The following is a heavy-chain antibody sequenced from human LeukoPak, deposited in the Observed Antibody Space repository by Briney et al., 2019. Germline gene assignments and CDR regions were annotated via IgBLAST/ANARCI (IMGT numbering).Heavy chain of an antibody. V-gene: IGHV3-30*18. J-gene: IGHJ5*02. CDR3: AKVVDLNDISWFDP. Sequence: GRSLRLSCAASGXTFSNYGMHWVRQAPGKGLEWVAVLSYDGSNKYYADSVKGRFTISRDNSKNTLYLQMNSLRAEDTAVYYCAKVVDLNDISWFDPWGQGTLVTVSP. CDR1: GXTFSNYG. CDR2: LSYDGSNK. D-gene: IGHD3-9*01.